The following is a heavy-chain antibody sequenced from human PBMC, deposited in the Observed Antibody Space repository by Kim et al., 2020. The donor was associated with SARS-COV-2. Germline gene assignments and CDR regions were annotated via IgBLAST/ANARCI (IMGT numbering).Heavy chain of an antibody. CDR3: AREIVDLVGPNFYY. J-gene: IGHJ4*02. CDR2: IYSDVSST. CDR1: GFSFSNHW. Sequence: GGSLRLSCAASGFSFSNHWMHWVRQAPGKGLVWVARIYSDVSSTTYADSVKGRFTLSRGNAKNTLYLQMNSLRAEDTAVYYCAREIVDLVGPNFYYWGQ. D-gene: IGHD1-26*01. V-gene: IGHV3-74*01.